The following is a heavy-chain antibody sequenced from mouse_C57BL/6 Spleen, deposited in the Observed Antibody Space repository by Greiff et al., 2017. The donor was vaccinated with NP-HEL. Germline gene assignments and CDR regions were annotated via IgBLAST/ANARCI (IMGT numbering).Heavy chain of an antibody. D-gene: IGHD1-1*01. Sequence: EVHLVESGGGLVQSGRSLRLSCATSGFTFSDFYMEWVRQAPGKGLEWIAASRNKANDYTTEYSASVKGRFIVSRDTSQSILYLQMNALRAEDTAIYYCARDAPYYCDSSPWYFDGWGTGTTVTVSS. CDR3: ARDAPYYCDSSPWYFDG. V-gene: IGHV7-1*01. CDR1: GFTFSDFY. J-gene: IGHJ1*03. CDR2: SRNKANDYTT.